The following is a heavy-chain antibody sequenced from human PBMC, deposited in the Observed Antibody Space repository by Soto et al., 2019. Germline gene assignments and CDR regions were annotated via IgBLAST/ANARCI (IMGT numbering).Heavy chain of an antibody. Sequence: GGSLRLSCAASGFTFSSYAMSWVRQAPGKGLEWVSAISGSGGSTYYADSVKGRFTISRDNSKNTLYLQMNSLRAEDTAVYYCAKDVSHYDFWSGYPKGPWFDPWGQGTLVTVSS. V-gene: IGHV3-23*01. D-gene: IGHD3-3*01. J-gene: IGHJ5*02. CDR2: ISGSGGST. CDR3: AKDVSHYDFWSGYPKGPWFDP. CDR1: GFTFSSYA.